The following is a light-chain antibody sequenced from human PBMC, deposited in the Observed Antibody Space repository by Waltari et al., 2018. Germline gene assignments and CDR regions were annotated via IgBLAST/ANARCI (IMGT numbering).Light chain of an antibody. Sequence: EIVLTQSRATLSLSPREGATISCRASQSVSSQLVWYQQKRGQAPRLLIYDASNRATGIPARFSGSGSGTDFTLTISSLEPEDFAVYYCQQCNNSPPTFGQGTKVEIK. J-gene: IGKJ1*01. V-gene: IGKV3-11*01. CDR1: QSVSSQ. CDR2: DAS. CDR3: QQCNNSPPT.